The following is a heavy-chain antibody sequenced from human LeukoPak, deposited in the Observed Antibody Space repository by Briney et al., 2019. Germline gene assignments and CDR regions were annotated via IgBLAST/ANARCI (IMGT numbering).Heavy chain of an antibody. J-gene: IGHJ6*03. CDR2: IIPIFGTA. D-gene: IGHD4-17*01. CDR3: ASSKNYGDPKSYYYYYMDV. V-gene: IGHV1-69*01. CDR1: GGTFSSYA. Sequence: SVKVSCKASGGTFSSYAISWVRQAPGQGLEWMGGIIPIFGTANYAQKFQGRVTITADESTSTAYMELSSLRSEDTAVYYCASSKNYGDPKSYYYYYMDVWGKGTTVTISS.